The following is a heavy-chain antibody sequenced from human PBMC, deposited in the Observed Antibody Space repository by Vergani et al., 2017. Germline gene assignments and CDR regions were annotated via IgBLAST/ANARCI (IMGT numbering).Heavy chain of an antibody. CDR1: GFTFSTYD. CDR2: IGTAGDT. J-gene: IGHJ3*02. CDR3: ARDRVYTLTFDI. Sequence: EVQMVESGGGLVKPGGSLRLSCAASGFTFSTYDMHWVRQATGKGLEWVSAIGTAGDTYYPGSVKGRFTISRDNAKNTLYLQMNSLRAEDTAVYYCARDRVYTLTFDIWGQGTMVTVSS. V-gene: IGHV3-13*01. D-gene: IGHD5/OR15-5a*01.